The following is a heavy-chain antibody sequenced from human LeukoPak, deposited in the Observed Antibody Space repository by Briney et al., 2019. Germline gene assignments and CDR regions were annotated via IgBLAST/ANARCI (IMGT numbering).Heavy chain of an antibody. V-gene: IGHV3-23*01. J-gene: IGHJ3*02. Sequence: GGTLRLSCAASGFTFSSYGMSRVRQAPGKGLEWVSGISDSGGNTYYADSVKGRFIISRDNSKNTLYLQMNSLRAEDTAVYYCARDRAYYYDSSGYYPASDAFDIWGQGTMVTVSS. CDR3: ARDRAYYYDSSGYYPASDAFDI. CDR1: GFTFSSYG. CDR2: ISDSGGNT. D-gene: IGHD3-22*01.